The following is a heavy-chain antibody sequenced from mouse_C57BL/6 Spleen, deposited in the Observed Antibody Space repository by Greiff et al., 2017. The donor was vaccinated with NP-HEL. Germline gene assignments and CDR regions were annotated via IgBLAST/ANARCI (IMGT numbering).Heavy chain of an antibody. D-gene: IGHD1-1*01. J-gene: IGHJ4*01. CDR3: ARGGLDYYGSSYAMDY. CDR2: IDPSDSYT. CDR1: GYTFTSYW. V-gene: IGHV1-50*01. Sequence: VKLQQPGAELVKPGASVKLSCKASGYTFTSYWMQWVKQRPGQGLEWIGEIDPSDSYTNYNQKFKGKATLTVDTSSSTAYMQLSSLTSEDSAVYYCARGGLDYYGSSYAMDYWGQGTSVTVSS.